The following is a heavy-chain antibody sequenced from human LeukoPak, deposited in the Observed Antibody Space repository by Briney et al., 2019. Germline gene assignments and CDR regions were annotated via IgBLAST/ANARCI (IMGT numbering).Heavy chain of an antibody. D-gene: IGHD1-26*01. Sequence: PGGSLRLSCAASGFTFSSYAMSWVRQAPGKGLEWVSAISDSGGNTYYADSVTGRFTISRDNAKNSLYLQMNSLRAEDTALYYCAKDRFDGGSYHRKHFDYWGQGTLVTVSS. CDR1: GFTFSSYA. CDR3: AKDRFDGGSYHRKHFDY. J-gene: IGHJ4*02. CDR2: ISDSGGNT. V-gene: IGHV3-23*01.